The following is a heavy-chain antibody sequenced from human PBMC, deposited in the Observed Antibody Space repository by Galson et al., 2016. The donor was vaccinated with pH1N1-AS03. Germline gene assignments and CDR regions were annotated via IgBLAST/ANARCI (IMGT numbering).Heavy chain of an antibody. CDR1: GDSIYISPYY. Sequence: LSLTCTVSGDSIYISPYYWNWIRQPPGKSLEWIGNIYYSGSTYYSPSLASRVTISIDTSNNQIFLTLASVTAADTAVYFCTTDGPIAARPPHLWGQGILVTVSS. CDR3: TTDGPIAARPPHL. CDR2: IYYSGST. D-gene: IGHD6-6*01. J-gene: IGHJ5*02. V-gene: IGHV4-39*07.